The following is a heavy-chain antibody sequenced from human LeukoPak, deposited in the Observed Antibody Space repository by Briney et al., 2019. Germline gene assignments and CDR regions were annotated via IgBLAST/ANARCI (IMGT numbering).Heavy chain of an antibody. CDR1: GFTFSSNA. CDR3: TKDHDGMHA. CDR2: ISVSGSRA. J-gene: IGHJ6*02. Sequence: GGSLRLSCAAYGFTFSSNAMSWVRQAPGKGLEWVSVISVSGSRAYYADFVKGRFTVSRDNSKNTLLLQMNSLRVEDTAVYYCTKDHDGMHAWGQGTTVTVSS. V-gene: IGHV3-23*01.